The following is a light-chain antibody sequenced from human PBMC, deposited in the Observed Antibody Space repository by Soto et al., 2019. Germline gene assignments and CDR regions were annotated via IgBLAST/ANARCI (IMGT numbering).Light chain of an antibody. CDR3: QQYGSSPT. V-gene: IGKV3-20*01. Sequence: EIVLTQSPVTRSLSPGERATLSCRASQSVSSSYLAWYQQKPGQAPRLLIYGASSRATGIPDRFSGSGSGTDFTLTISRLEPEDFAVYYCQQYGSSPTFGQGTKEDIK. J-gene: IGKJ1*01. CDR1: QSVSSSY. CDR2: GAS.